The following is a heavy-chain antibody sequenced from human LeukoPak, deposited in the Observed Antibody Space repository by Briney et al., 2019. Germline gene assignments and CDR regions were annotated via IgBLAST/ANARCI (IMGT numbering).Heavy chain of an antibody. D-gene: IGHD2-2*01. V-gene: IGHV3-21*01. CDR3: VRGLGYCSSTRCSPGYYMDV. Sequence: GGSLRLSCAASGFTFSGFGMNWVRQAPGKGFEWVSSITSSGSFMNYADSVKGRFTISRDNPKNSLYLQMNGLRAEDTAVYYCVRGLGYCSSTRCSPGYYMDVWGKGTTVTVSS. J-gene: IGHJ6*03. CDR1: GFTFSGFG. CDR2: ITSSGSFM.